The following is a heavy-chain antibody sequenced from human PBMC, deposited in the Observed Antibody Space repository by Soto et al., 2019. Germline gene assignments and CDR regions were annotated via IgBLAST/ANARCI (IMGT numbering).Heavy chain of an antibody. CDR1: GFTFSTYW. D-gene: IGHD6-13*01. V-gene: IGHV3-74*01. CDR2: SNSDGRST. J-gene: IGHJ4*02. Sequence: PVGSLRLSCAASGFTFSTYWMHWVRQAPGKGLVWVPRSNSDGRSTDHADSVKGRFTISRDNAKNTLYLQMNSLRVEDTAVYYCARETSSWSLDYWGQGMLVTVSS. CDR3: ARETSSWSLDY.